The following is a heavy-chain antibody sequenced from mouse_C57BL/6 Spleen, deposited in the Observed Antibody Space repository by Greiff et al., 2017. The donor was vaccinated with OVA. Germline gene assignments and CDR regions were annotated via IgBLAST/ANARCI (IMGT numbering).Heavy chain of an antibody. V-gene: IGHV1-9*01. J-gene: IGHJ1*03. Sequence: QVQLQQSGAELMKPGASVKLSCKATGYTFTGYWIAFFPPLPFPFLSLIGEILPGSGSTNYNEKFKGKATFTADTSSNTAYMQLSSVTTEDSAIYYCAKRVYFDVWGTGTAVPVSS. CDR1: GYTFTGYW. CDR2: ILPGSGST. CDR3: AKRVYFDV.